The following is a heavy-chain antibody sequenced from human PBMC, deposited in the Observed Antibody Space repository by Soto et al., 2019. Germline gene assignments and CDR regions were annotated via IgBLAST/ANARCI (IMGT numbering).Heavy chain of an antibody. D-gene: IGHD3-3*01. CDR1: GFTFSSYS. J-gene: IGHJ6*02. Sequence: GGSLRLSCAASGFTFSSYSMNWVRQAPGKGLEWVSYISSSSSTIYYADSVKGRFTISRDNAKNSLYLQMNSLRDEDTAVYYCARLGDYDFWSGYYLYYYYGMDVWGQGTTVTVSS. V-gene: IGHV3-48*02. CDR3: ARLGDYDFWSGYYLYYYYGMDV. CDR2: ISSSSSTI.